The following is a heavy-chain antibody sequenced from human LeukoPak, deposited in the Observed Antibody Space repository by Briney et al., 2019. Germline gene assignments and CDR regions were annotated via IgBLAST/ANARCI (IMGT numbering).Heavy chain of an antibody. CDR2: IYYSGST. J-gene: IGHJ4*02. Sequence: SETLSLTCAVYGGSFSGYYWSWIRQPPGKGLEWIGYIYYSGSTNYNPSLKSRVTISIDTSKNQFSLRLSSVTAADTAVYYCAEGIYGYPVYWGQGTLVTVSS. V-gene: IGHV4-59*01. CDR3: AEGIYGYPVY. CDR1: GGSFSGYY. D-gene: IGHD5/OR15-5a*01.